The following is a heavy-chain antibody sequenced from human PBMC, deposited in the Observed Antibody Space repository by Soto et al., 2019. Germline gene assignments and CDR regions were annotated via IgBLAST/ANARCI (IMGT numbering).Heavy chain of an antibody. CDR3: ARLAYSHYSN. CDR1: GGSIKVGGYY. V-gene: IGHV4-39*01. D-gene: IGHD5-12*01. J-gene: IGHJ4*02. CDR2: IYYSGTT. Sequence: SETLSLTCTVSGGSIKVGGYYWGWIRQPPGKGLEWVATIYYSGTTYYNPSLKSRLTISLETSRNQLSLDLTSVTAADTAVYYCARLAYSHYSNWGKGTLVT.